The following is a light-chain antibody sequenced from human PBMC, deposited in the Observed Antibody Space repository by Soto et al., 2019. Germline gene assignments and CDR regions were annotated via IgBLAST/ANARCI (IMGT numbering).Light chain of an antibody. CDR1: QDIRSD. J-gene: IGKJ4*01. V-gene: IGKV1-6*01. Sequence: IQMTQSPSSLSASVGDRVTITCRASQDIRSDLGWYQQRPGKAPKLLIYATSSLQSGVPSRFSGSGSGTDFTLTISSLQPEDFATYYCLQDHNYPLTFGGGTKVDIK. CDR2: ATS. CDR3: LQDHNYPLT.